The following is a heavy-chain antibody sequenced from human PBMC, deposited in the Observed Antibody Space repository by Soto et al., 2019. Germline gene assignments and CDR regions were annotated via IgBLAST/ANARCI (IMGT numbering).Heavy chain of an antibody. CDR2: ISYDGSNK. J-gene: IGHJ6*02. CDR3: AKDREHSSSWVRRGTLYDYYYGMDV. D-gene: IGHD6-13*01. Sequence: GGSLRLSCAASGFTFSSYGMHWVRQAPGKGLEWVAVISYDGSNKYYADSVKGRFTISRDNSKNTLYLQMNSLRAEDTAVYYCAKDREHSSSWVRRGTLYDYYYGMDVWGQGTTVTVSS. V-gene: IGHV3-30*18. CDR1: GFTFSSYG.